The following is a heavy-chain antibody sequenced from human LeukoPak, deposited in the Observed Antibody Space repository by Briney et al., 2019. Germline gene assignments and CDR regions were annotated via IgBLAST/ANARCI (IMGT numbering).Heavy chain of an antibody. CDR3: ARESSSWYSGWFDP. CDR2: VYYSGST. Sequence: SETLSLTCTVSGGSISSYYWSWIRQPPGKGLEWIGYVYYSGSTNYNPSLKSRVTISVDTSKNQFSLKLSSVTAADTAVYYCARESSSWYSGWFDPWGQGTLVTVSS. D-gene: IGHD6-13*01. J-gene: IGHJ5*02. V-gene: IGHV4-59*01. CDR1: GGSISSYY.